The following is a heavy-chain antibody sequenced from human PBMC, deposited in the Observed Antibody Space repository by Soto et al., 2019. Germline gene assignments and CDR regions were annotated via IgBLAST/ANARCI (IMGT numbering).Heavy chain of an antibody. CDR3: ARVPRYCSGGSCYGLVNWFDP. CDR2: INPNSGGT. V-gene: IGHV1-2*02. D-gene: IGHD2-15*01. Sequence: GASVKVSCKASGYTFTGYYMHWVRQAPGQGLEWMGWINPNSGGTNHAQKFQGRVTMTRDTSISTAYMELSRLRSDDTAVYYCARVPRYCSGGSCYGLVNWFDPWGQGTLVTVSS. J-gene: IGHJ5*02. CDR1: GYTFTGYY.